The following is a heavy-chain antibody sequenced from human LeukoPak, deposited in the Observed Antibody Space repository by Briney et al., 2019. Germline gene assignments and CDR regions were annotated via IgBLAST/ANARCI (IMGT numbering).Heavy chain of an antibody. Sequence: GGSLRLSCAASGFTVSSNYMSWVRQAPGKGLEWVGRIKSKADGETTDYAAAVKGRFTISRDDSKNTLHLQMNSLETEDTAVYCTTYRGSQLGYLDNWGQGTLVTVSS. D-gene: IGHD6-6*01. CDR2: IKSKADGETT. J-gene: IGHJ4*02. CDR1: GFTVSSNY. V-gene: IGHV3-15*01. CDR3: TTYRGSQLGYLDN.